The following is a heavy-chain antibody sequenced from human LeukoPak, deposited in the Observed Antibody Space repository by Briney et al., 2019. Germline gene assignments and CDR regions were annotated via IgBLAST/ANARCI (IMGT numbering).Heavy chain of an antibody. CDR3: AKGGEGTGAFDI. Sequence: GGSLRLSCAASGFTFDDYGMSWVRQAPGKGLEWVSLISGDGGSTYYADSVKGRFTISRDNSKNSLYLQMNSLRTEDTALYYCAKGGEGTGAFDIWGQGTMVTVSS. D-gene: IGHD1-14*01. CDR1: GFTFDDYG. V-gene: IGHV3-43*02. J-gene: IGHJ3*02. CDR2: ISGDGGST.